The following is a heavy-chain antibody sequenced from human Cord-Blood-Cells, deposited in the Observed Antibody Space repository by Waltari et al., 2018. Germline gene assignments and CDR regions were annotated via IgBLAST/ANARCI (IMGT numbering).Heavy chain of an antibody. CDR2: IKQDGSEK. Sequence: EVQLVESGGGLVQPGGSLRLSCAASGFTFSSYRMSWVRQAPGKGLEWVANIKQDGSEKYYVDSVKGRFTISRDNAKNSLYLQMNSLRAEDTAVYYCAREGTVTTGPFDYWGQGTLVTVSS. V-gene: IGHV3-7*01. CDR3: AREGTVTTGPFDY. D-gene: IGHD4-4*01. CDR1: GFTFSSYR. J-gene: IGHJ4*02.